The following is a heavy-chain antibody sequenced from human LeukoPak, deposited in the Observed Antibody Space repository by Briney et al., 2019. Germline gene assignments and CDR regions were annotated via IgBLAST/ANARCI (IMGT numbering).Heavy chain of an antibody. CDR3: ATRLGRKFGERFYYYHYMDV. V-gene: IGHV4-38-2*02. CDR1: GYSISTSYY. J-gene: IGHJ6*03. CDR2: IYHSGNT. Sequence: SDTLSLTCTVSGYSISTSYYWGWIRQPPGKGLEWIGSIYHSGNTYYNPSLKSRVTISVDTSKNQFSLKLSSVTAADTAVYYCATRLGRKFGERFYYYHYMDVWGKGTTVTISS. D-gene: IGHD3-10*01.